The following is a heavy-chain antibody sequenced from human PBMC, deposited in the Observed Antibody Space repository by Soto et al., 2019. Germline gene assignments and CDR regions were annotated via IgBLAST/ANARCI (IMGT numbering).Heavy chain of an antibody. J-gene: IGHJ4*02. Sequence: EVQLLESGGDLVQPGGSLRLSCVGSGFTFRDHPMNWVRQAPGKGLEWVSAISEGGDRTYYADSVLGRLSISRDNSKNTLYLQISSLRAEDTAMYYCAKYRGGATTVMSIKWGQGTLVTVSS. D-gene: IGHD4-4*01. CDR2: ISEGGDRT. V-gene: IGHV3-23*01. CDR3: AKYRGGATTVMSIK. CDR1: GFTFRDHP.